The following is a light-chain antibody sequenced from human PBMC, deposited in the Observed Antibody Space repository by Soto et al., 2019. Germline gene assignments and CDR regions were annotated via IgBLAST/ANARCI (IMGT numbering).Light chain of an antibody. J-gene: IGLJ1*01. CDR1: SSDVGGYNY. V-gene: IGLV2-14*01. Sequence: QSVLTQPASLSVSPGQSITISFTGTSSDVGGYNYVSWYQQHPGKAPKLMIYEVSNRPSGVSNRFSGSKSGNTASLTISGLQAEDEADYYCSSYISRSRVFGTGTKVTVL. CDR2: EVS. CDR3: SSYISRSRV.